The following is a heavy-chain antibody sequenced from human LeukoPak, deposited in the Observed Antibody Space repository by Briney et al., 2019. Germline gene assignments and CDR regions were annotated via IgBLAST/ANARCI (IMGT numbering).Heavy chain of an antibody. CDR2: INAGNGDT. CDR1: GYTFTKYV. D-gene: IGHD2-21*01. CDR3: ARDDCGDTCYPGGY. V-gene: IGHV1-3*01. J-gene: IGHJ4*02. Sequence: GASVKVSCKASGYTFTKYVVHWVRQAPGHRPEWMGRINAGNGDTKYSQNFQDRVTITRDTSANTAYMELSSLTSEDTALYYCARDDCGDTCYPGGYWGQGTLVTVSS.